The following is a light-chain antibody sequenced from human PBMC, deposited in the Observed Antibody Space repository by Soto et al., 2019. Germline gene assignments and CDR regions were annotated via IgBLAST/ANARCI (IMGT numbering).Light chain of an antibody. CDR1: SSDVGGYDH. J-gene: IGLJ3*02. V-gene: IGLV2-14*03. Sequence: QSALTQPASVSGSPGQSITISCTGTSSDVGGYDHVSWYQQHPGKAPKLIIYDVTVRPSGISRPFSGSNSDNTASLAVSGLQPEDEADYYCSSYTNKDTLLFGGGTKLTVL. CDR3: SSYTNKDTLL. CDR2: DVT.